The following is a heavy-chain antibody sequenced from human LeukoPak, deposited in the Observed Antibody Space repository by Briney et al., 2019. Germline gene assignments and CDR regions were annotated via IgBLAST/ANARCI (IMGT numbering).Heavy chain of an antibody. CDR2: IYHSGST. CDR3: ARVTYSSGWTGFHPNYYYYYYMDV. J-gene: IGHJ6*03. V-gene: IGHV4-39*07. Sequence: SETLSLTCTVSGGSISSSSYYWGWIRQPPGKGLEWIGSIYHSGSTYYNPSLKSRVTISVDTSKNQFSLKLSSVTAADTAVYYCARVTYSSGWTGFHPNYYYYYYMDVWGKGTTVTVSS. D-gene: IGHD6-19*01. CDR1: GGSISSSSYY.